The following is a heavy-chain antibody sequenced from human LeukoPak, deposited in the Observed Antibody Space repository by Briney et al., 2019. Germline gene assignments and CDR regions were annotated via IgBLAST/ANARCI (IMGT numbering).Heavy chain of an antibody. V-gene: IGHV4-34*01. Sequence: PSETLSLTCAVYGGSFSGYYWSWIRQPPGKGLEWIGEINHSGSTNYNPSLKSRVTISVDTSKNQFSLKLSSVTAADTAVYYCARGSTVAAPDYWGQGTLVTVSS. J-gene: IGHJ4*02. CDR3: ARGSTVAAPDY. CDR1: GGSFSGYY. CDR2: INHSGST. D-gene: IGHD6-19*01.